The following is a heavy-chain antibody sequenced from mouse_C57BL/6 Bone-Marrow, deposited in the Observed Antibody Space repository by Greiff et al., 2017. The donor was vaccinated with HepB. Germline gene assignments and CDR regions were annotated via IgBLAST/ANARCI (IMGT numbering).Heavy chain of an antibody. CDR3: TKDGNCEFAY. V-gene: IGHV1-9*01. Sequence: QVQLQQPGAELMKPGASVKLSCKATGYTFTGYWIEWVKQRPGHGLEWIGEIVPGSGSTNYNEKFKGKATFTVDTSSNTAYMQLSSLTTEDSAIYYGTKDGNCEFAYWGQGTLVTVSA. D-gene: IGHD2-1*01. CDR1: GYTFTGYW. J-gene: IGHJ3*01. CDR2: IVPGSGST.